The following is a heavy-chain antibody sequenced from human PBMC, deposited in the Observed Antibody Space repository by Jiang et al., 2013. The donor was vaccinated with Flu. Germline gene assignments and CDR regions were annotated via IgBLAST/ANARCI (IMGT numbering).Heavy chain of an antibody. CDR1: GFTLTNFW. J-gene: IGHJ4*02. CDR2: IKEDGSEK. D-gene: IGHD3-3*01. V-gene: IGHV3-7*03. CDR3: ARVGYDDLWVGGAFDY. Sequence: VQLLESGGGLVQPGGSLRLSCEVSGFTLTNFWMTWVRQVPGKGLEWVATIKEDGSEKYYVDSVRGRFTISRDNAKKSLYLQMNSLRAEDTAVYYCARVGYDDLWVGGAFDYWGQGTLVTVSS.